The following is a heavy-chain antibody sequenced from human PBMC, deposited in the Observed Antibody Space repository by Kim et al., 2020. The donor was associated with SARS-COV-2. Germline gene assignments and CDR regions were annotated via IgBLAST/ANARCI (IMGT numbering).Heavy chain of an antibody. V-gene: IGHV3-64*01. D-gene: IGHD3-9*01. Sequence: GGSLRLSCAASGFTFRSYAMHWVRQAPGKGLEYVSAISSNGGSTYYANSVKGRFTISRDNSKNTLYLQMGILRAEDMAVYYCARGDLDWLLRKEGFDYWGQGTLVTVSS. CDR3: ARGDLDWLLRKEGFDY. CDR2: ISSNGGST. J-gene: IGHJ4*02. CDR1: GFTFRSYA.